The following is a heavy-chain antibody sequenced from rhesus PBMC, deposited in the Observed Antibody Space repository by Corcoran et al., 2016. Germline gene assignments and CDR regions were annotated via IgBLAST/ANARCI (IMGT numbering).Heavy chain of an antibody. CDR1: GFTFGSYA. CDR2: LIPLVGKT. Sequence: QVQLVQSGAEVKKPGASVKVSCKASGFTFGSYAINWVRQAPGQGLDWMGVLIPLVGKTNYAGKCQGRGTITAETYTSTAYMELSSLRSEDTAVDYCARGTNYGLHDAFDFWGQGLRVTVSS. J-gene: IGHJ3*01. V-gene: IGHV1-198*02. D-gene: IGHD4-17*01. CDR3: ARGTNYGLHDAFDF.